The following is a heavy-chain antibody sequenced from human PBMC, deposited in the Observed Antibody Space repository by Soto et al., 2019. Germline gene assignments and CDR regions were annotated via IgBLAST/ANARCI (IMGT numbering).Heavy chain of an antibody. V-gene: IGHV4-31*03. J-gene: IGHJ4*01. CDR2: ITYSGST. CDR3: ARGVLH. Sequence: QVQLQESGPGLLQPSQTLSLTCTVSGGSISSVGYYWSWIRQHPGTGLEWIGHITYSGSTYYNTSLTSRVTMSVDTSGNQFSLIVNSVTAADTAVDYCARGVLHWGQGTLVTVSS. CDR1: GGSISSVGYY.